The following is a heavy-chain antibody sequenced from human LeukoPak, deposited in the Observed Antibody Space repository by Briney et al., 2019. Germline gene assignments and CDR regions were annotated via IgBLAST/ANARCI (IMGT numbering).Heavy chain of an antibody. J-gene: IGHJ5*02. Sequence: PSETLSLTCTVSGGSISSYYWSWIRQPPGKGLEWIGYIYYSGSTNYNPSLKSRVTISVDTSKNQCSLKLSSVTAADTAVYYCARAVLRRFDPWGQGTLVTVSS. CDR1: GGSISSYY. V-gene: IGHV4-59*01. CDR2: IYYSGST. CDR3: ARAVLRRFDP.